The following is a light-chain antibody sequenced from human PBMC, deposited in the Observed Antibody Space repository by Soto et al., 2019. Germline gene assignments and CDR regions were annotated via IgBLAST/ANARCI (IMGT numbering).Light chain of an antibody. J-gene: IGLJ1*01. CDR3: SSYTSGSTLYV. Sequence: QSALTQPASVSVSPGQSITISCTGTSSDVGGYNCVSWYQQHPGKAPKLMIYDVSNRPSGVSNRFSGSKSGNTASLTISGLQAEDEADYYCSSYTSGSTLYVFGSGTRSPS. CDR1: SSDVGGYNC. V-gene: IGLV2-14*01. CDR2: DVS.